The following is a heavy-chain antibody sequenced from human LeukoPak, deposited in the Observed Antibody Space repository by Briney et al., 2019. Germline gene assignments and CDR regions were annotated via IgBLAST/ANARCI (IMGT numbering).Heavy chain of an antibody. V-gene: IGHV3-74*01. CDR3: ARDRSRWSTTADADV. D-gene: IGHD1-1*01. CDR1: GFTFSSYW. J-gene: IGHJ6*02. CDR2: IDSDETST. Sequence: QTGGSLRLSCAASGFTFSSYWMHWVRQAPGKGLVWVSRIDSDETSTNYADFVKGRFTISRDNAKNTLYLQMNSLRAEDTAVYYCARDRSRWSTTADADVWGQGTTVIVSS.